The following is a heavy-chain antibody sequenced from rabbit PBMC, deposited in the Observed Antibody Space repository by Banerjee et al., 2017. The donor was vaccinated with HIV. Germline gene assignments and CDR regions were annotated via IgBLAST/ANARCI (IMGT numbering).Heavy chain of an antibody. Sequence: QEQLEESGGDLVKPGASLTLTCTASGFSFSNYWMSWVRQAPGKGLEWIGYIATGSSGSTYYASWAKGRFTLSQTSSTTVTLQMTSLTAADTATYFCARNYGVGNGYGYATLKLWGPGTLVTVS. D-gene: IGHD6-1*01. CDR3: ARNYGVGNGYGYATLKL. CDR1: GFSFSNYW. CDR2: IATGSSGST. V-gene: IGHV1S45*01. J-gene: IGHJ4*01.